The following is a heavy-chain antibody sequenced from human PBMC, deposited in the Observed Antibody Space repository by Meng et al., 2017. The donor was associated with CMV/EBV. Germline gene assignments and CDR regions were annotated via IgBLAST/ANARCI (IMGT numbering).Heavy chain of an antibody. V-gene: IGHV3-7*01. CDR2: IKQDGSEK. J-gene: IGHJ6*02. D-gene: IGHD2-2*01. Sequence: GGSLRLSCAASGFTVSSYWMSWVRQAPGKGLEWVANIKQDGSEKYYVDSVKGRFTISRDNAKNSLYLQMNSLRAEDTTVYYCARDIVVVPAARTNYYYYYGMDVWGQGTTVTVSS. CDR1: GFTVSSYW. CDR3: ARDIVVVPAARTNYYYYYGMDV.